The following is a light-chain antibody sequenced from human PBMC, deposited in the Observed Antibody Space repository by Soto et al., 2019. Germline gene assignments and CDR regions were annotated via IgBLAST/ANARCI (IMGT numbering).Light chain of an antibody. V-gene: IGKV2-28*01. CDR2: LGS. J-gene: IGKJ1*01. CDR3: VQPLENFRT. CDR1: ARLLHKNGYNY. Sequence: IVMTQSPLSLSVTPGEAASISCMSSARLLHKNGYNYVDWYMQKPWQSPQLLIYLGSNRASGVPDRFSGSGSDTYFTLEISRVEADDVGVYYCVQPLENFRTFGQGTKVEIK.